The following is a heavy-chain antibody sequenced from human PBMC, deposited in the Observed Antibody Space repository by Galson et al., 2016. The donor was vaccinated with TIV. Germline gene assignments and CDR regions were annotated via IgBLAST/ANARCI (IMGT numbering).Heavy chain of an antibody. Sequence: LSLTCSVSGLSVRSGSFYWSWIRQPPGKGLEWIGYIYYSGSTKYNPSLKSRVTISLDTSKRQFSLKLNSVTASDTAVYYCARAKVGAAYYYDTSGYYHNWLDSWAREPWSPSPQ. V-gene: IGHV4-61*01. CDR2: IYYSGST. D-gene: IGHD3-22*01. J-gene: IGHJ5*01. CDR3: ARAKVGAAYYYDTSGYYHNWLDS. CDR1: GLSVRSGSFY.